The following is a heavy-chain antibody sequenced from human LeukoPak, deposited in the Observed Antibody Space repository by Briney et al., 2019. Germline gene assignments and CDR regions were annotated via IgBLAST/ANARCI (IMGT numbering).Heavy chain of an antibody. V-gene: IGHV4-4*09. CDR3: ARGRVVSSSYYYYYMDA. Sequence: SETLSLTCTVSGGSISSYYWSWIRQPPGKGLEWIGYIYTSGSTNYNPSLKSRVTMSVDTSKNQFPLKLSSVTAADTAVYYCARGRVVSSSYYYYYMDAWGKGTTVTVSS. CDR2: IYTSGST. D-gene: IGHD6-6*01. CDR1: GGSISSYY. J-gene: IGHJ6*03.